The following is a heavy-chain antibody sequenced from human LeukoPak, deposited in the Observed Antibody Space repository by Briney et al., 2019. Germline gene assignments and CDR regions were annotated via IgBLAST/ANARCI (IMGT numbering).Heavy chain of an antibody. CDR3: ARERYSSGTYNWFDP. CDR1: GGSISSYY. CDR2: IYYSGST. J-gene: IGHJ5*02. V-gene: IGHV4-59*01. D-gene: IGHD6-19*01. Sequence: SETLSLTCTVSGGSISSYYWSWIRQPPGKGLEWIGYIYYSGSTNYNPSLKSRVTISVDTSKNQFSLKLSSVTAADTAVYYCARERYSSGTYNWFDPWGQGTLVTASS.